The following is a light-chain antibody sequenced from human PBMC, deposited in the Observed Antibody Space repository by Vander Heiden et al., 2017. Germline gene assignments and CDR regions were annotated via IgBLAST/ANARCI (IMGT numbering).Light chain of an antibody. CDR2: DAS. CDR3: QQRSNWPRLS. V-gene: IGKV3-11*01. CDR1: QRVGTY. J-gene: IGKJ4*01. Sequence: EVGLTQSPVTLSLSPGERATLSCRASQRVGTYLAWYQQKPGQAPRLLIHDASDRASGIPPRFSGSGSGTDFTLTISSLEPEDFATYYCQQRSNWPRLSFGGGTKVEIK.